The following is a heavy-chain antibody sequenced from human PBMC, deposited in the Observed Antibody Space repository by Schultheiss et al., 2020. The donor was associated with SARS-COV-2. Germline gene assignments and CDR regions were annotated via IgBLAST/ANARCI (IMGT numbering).Heavy chain of an antibody. J-gene: IGHJ4*02. CDR3: ARGSHGDSHDY. CDR2: ISPHNGNR. Sequence: ASVKVSCKASGYTFISYGISWVRQAPGQGLEWMGWISPHNGNRDYAQNLQGRVTMTTDTSTSTAYMELRSLSSDDTAVYYCARGSHGDSHDYWGQGTLVTVSS. D-gene: IGHD4-17*01. CDR1: GYTFISYG. V-gene: IGHV1-18*01.